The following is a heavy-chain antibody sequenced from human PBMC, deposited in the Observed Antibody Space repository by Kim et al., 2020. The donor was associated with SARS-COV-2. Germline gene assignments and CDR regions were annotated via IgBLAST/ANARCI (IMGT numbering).Heavy chain of an antibody. V-gene: IGHV3-7*04. Sequence: YYVDSVKGRFIISRDIAKNSLYLQRNSLRAEDSAVYDCARGMTSLTKTFGYWGQGTLVTVSS. J-gene: IGHJ4*02. D-gene: IGHD4-4*01. CDR3: ARGMTSLTKTFGY.